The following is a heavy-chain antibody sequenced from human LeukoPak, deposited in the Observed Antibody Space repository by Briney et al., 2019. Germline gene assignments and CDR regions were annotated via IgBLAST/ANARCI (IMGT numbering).Heavy chain of an antibody. J-gene: IGHJ4*02. CDR3: ARRMATTTYYFDY. CDR1: GYSYTSYW. V-gene: IGHV5-51*01. CDR2: IYPGDSDT. D-gene: IGHD5-12*01. Sequence: GESLKICCKGSGYSYTSYWIGWVRQMPGKGLEWMGIIYPGDSDTRYSPSFQGQVTISADKSISTAYLQWSSLKASDTAMYYCARRMATTTYYFDYWGQGTLVTVSS.